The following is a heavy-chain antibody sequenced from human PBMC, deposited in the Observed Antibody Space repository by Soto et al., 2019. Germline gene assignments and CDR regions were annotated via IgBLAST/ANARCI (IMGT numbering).Heavy chain of an antibody. CDR1: GFTFSSYG. CDR2: ISYDGSNK. D-gene: IGHD3-22*01. V-gene: IGHV3-30*18. J-gene: IGHJ4*02. CDR3: AKDYDSSGYSDSHY. Sequence: GGSLRLSCAASGFTFSSYGMHWVRQAPGKGLEWVAVISYDGSNKYYADSVKGRFTISRDNSKNTLYLQMNSLRAEDTAVYYCAKDYDSSGYSDSHYWGQGTLVTVSS.